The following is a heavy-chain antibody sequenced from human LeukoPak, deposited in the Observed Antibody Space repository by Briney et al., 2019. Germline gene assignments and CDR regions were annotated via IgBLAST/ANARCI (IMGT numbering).Heavy chain of an antibody. V-gene: IGHV3-7*01. CDR1: GFTFSSYW. CDR3: ARDQYNWNY. Sequence: GGSLRLSCAASGFTFSSYWMSWVRQAPGKGLEWVANINQDGSEKYSVDSVEGRFTISRDNAKNSLYLQMNSLRAEDTAVYYCARDQYNWNYWGQGTLVTVSS. CDR2: INQDGSEK. J-gene: IGHJ4*02. D-gene: IGHD1-20*01.